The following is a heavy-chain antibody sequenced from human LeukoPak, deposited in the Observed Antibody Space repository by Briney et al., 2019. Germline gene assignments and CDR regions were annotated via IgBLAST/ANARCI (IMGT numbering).Heavy chain of an antibody. D-gene: IGHD2-15*01. CDR2: IYTSGST. CDR3: ARDNIVVVAATKAYYFDY. CDR1: GGSISYFY. V-gene: IGHV4-4*07. Sequence: SETLSLTCTVSGGSISYFYWSWIRQPAGKGLEWIGRIYTSGSTNYNPSLKSRVTISVDTSKNQFSLKLSSVTAADTAVYYCARDNIVVVAATKAYYFDYWGQGTLVTVSS. J-gene: IGHJ4*02.